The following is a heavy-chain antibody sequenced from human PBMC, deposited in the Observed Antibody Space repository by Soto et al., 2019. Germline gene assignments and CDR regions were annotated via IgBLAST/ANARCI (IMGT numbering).Heavy chain of an antibody. CDR3: ARGGPSSKWLDP. Sequence: PSETLSLTCTVSGGSISSRSYYWGWIRQPPGKGLEWIGSIYYSGSTNYNPSLKSRVTISIDTSKNQFSLKLTSLTATDTAVYYCARGGPSSKWLDPWGQGTLVTVYS. V-gene: IGHV4-39*07. CDR1: GGSISSRSYY. CDR2: IYYSGST. J-gene: IGHJ5*02.